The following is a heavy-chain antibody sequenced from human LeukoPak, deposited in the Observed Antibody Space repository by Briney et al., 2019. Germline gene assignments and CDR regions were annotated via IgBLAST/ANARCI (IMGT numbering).Heavy chain of an antibody. D-gene: IGHD3-10*01. CDR3: ARRAAGTMVRGVIIRYNWFDP. CDR1: GGSISSSSYY. CDR2: IYYSGST. V-gene: IGHV4-39*07. J-gene: IGHJ5*02. Sequence: SETLSLTCTVSGGSISSSSYYWGWIRQPPGKGLEWIGSIYYSGSTYYNPSLKSRVTISVDTSKNQFSLKLSSVTAADTAVYYCARRAAGTMVRGVIIRYNWFDPWGQGTLVTVSS.